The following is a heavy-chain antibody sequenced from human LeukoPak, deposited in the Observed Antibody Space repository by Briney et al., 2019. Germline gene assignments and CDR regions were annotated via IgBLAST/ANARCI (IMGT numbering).Heavy chain of an antibody. V-gene: IGHV1-69*13. CDR3: ARARGVVVAATTPDYYYYGMDV. J-gene: IGHJ6*02. Sequence: SVKVSCKASGGTFISYAISWVRQAPGQGLEWMGGIIPIFGTANYAQKFQGRVTITADESTSTAYMELSSLRSEDAAVYYCARARGVVVAATTPDYYYYGMDVWGQGTTVTVSS. D-gene: IGHD2-15*01. CDR2: IIPIFGTA. CDR1: GGTFISYA.